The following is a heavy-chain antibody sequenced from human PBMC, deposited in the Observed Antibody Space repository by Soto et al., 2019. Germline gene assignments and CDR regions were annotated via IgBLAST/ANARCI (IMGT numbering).Heavy chain of an antibody. V-gene: IGHV4-34*01. CDR2: INHSGST. CDR1: GGSFSGYY. Sequence: SETLSLTCAVYGGSFSGYYWSWIRQPPGKGLEWIGEINHSGSTNYNPSLKSRVTISVDTSKNQFSLKLSSVTAADTAVYYCARGRTYYYGSGSYYFDYWGQGTLVTVSS. J-gene: IGHJ4*02. D-gene: IGHD3-10*01. CDR3: ARGRTYYYGSGSYYFDY.